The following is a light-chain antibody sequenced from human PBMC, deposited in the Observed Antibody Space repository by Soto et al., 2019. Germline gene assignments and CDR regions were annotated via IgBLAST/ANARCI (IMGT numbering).Light chain of an antibody. Sequence: QSVLTQPPSASGSPGQSVTISCTGTSSDVGAYKYVSWYQQYPGKAPKLMIYEVSKRPSGVPDRFSGSKSGNTASLTVSGLQAEYEADYYCTSYVGSNIWVLGGGNKLTVL. CDR3: TSYVGSNIWV. CDR2: EVS. J-gene: IGLJ3*02. V-gene: IGLV2-8*01. CDR1: SSDVGAYKY.